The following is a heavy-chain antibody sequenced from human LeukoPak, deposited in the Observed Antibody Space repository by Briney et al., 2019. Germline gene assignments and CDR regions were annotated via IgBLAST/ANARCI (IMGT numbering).Heavy chain of an antibody. CDR1: GLTFSIHW. CDR3: VGGDY. J-gene: IGHJ4*02. CDR2: INQDGSDK. Sequence: GGSLRLSCAASGLTFSIHWMNWVRQAPGKGLQCVANINQDGSDKYYVDSVKGRFTISRDNTKNSLYLQMNSLRAEDTAVYYCVGGDYWGQGTLVTVSS. V-gene: IGHV3-7*01.